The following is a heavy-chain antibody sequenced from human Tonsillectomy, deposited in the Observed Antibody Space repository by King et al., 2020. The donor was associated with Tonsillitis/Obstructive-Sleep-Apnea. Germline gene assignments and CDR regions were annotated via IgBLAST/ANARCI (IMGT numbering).Heavy chain of an antibody. CDR3: ASYHWVLRFLEWSTSFDY. J-gene: IGHJ4*02. CDR2: INHSGST. D-gene: IGHD3-3*01. Sequence: VQLQQWGAGLLKPSETLSLTCAVYGRSFTGYYWSWIRQPPGKGLEGIGEINHSGSTNYNPSLKSRVTISVDTSKNQFSLKLSSVTAADTAVYYCASYHWVLRFLEWSTSFDYWGQGTLVTVSS. V-gene: IGHV4-34*01. CDR1: GRSFTGYY.